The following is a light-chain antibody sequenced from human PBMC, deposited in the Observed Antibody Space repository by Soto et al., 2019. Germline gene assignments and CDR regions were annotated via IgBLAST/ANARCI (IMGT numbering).Light chain of an antibody. CDR3: QQYGRSPLLYT. CDR2: GAS. Sequence: EIVLTQSPGTLSLSPGERDTLSCRASQSVTSNYLAWYQQKPGQAPRLLIYGASTRAAGVPDRFSGSGSGTDFTLTITRLEPEDFAVYYCQQYGRSPLLYTFGQGTKLGVK. V-gene: IGKV3-20*01. CDR1: QSVTSNY. J-gene: IGKJ2*01.